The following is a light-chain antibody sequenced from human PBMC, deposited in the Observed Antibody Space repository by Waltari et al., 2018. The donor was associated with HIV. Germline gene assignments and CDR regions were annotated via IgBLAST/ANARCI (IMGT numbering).Light chain of an antibody. CDR1: PSGDKY. CDR3: QAWDSSTAV. V-gene: IGLV3-1*01. CDR2: QDS. J-gene: IGLJ2*01. Sequence: SYELTQPPSVSVSPGQTASITCPGDPSGDKYACWYQQKPAQSPVLVIYQDSERPAGIPERFAGSNAGNTATLTISGTQAMDEADYYCQAWDSSTAVFGGGTKLTGL.